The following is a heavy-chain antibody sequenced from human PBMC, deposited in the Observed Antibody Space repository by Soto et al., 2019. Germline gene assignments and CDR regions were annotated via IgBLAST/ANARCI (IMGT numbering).Heavy chain of an antibody. CDR2: IIPIFGKA. Sequence: SVKVSCKASGGTFSRYSINWVRQAPGQGLEWMGGIIPIFGKAKYPQKFQGRVTITADESTRTAYMELSSLRSEDTAVYYCAIGDSDIYQYYCYYYIDYCGPGTPVTVSS. V-gene: IGHV1-69*13. CDR1: GGTFSRYS. J-gene: IGHJ6*02. D-gene: IGHD1-26*01. CDR3: AIGDSDIYQYYCYYYIDY.